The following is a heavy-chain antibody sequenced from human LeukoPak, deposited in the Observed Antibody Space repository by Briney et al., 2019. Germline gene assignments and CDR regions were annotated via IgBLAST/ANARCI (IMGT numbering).Heavy chain of an antibody. J-gene: IGHJ4*02. D-gene: IGHD5-24*01. V-gene: IGHV1-8*01. Sequence: ASVKVSCKASGYTFTSYDIDWVRQATGQGLEWMGWMNPNSGNTGYAQKFQGRVTMTRNTSISTAYMELSSLRSEDTAVYYCARLVDGYNYFGDYWGQGTLVTASS. CDR2: MNPNSGNT. CDR1: GYTFTSYD. CDR3: ARLVDGYNYFGDY.